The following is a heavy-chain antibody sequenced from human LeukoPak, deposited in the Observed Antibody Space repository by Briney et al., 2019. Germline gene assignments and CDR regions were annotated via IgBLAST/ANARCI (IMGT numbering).Heavy chain of an antibody. CDR1: GYSLTSYW. J-gene: IGHJ4*02. D-gene: IGHD3-16*01. V-gene: IGHV5-51*01. Sequence: GGYLMISCKGSGYSLTSYWIGWVRQMPGKGLEWMGIIYPGDSDTRYSPSFQGQVTISADKSISTAYLQWSSLKASDTAMYYCARHPGGIQVDYWGQGTLVTVSS. CDR2: IYPGDSDT. CDR3: ARHPGGIQVDY.